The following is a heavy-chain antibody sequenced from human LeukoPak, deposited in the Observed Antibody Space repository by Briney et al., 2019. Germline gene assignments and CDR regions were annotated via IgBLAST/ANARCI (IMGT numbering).Heavy chain of an antibody. V-gene: IGHV3-23*01. CDR2: ISSSGGST. D-gene: IGHD3-22*01. CDR1: GFTFSIYG. J-gene: IGHJ4*02. Sequence: GGSLRLSCAASGFTFSIYGISWVRQVPGKGLEWVSAISSSGGSTYYADSVKGRFTISRDNSKNTLYLQMNSLRAEDTAVYHCANFGTYYYDSSCYSWGQGTLVTVSS. CDR3: ANFGTYYYDSSCYS.